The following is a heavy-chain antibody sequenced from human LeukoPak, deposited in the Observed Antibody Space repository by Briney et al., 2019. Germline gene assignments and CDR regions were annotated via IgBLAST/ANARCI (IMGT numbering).Heavy chain of an antibody. CDR3: AKVPSFGVVIDYFDY. J-gene: IGHJ4*02. CDR1: GFTVSSNY. CDR2: ISGSGGST. V-gene: IGHV3-23*01. D-gene: IGHD3-3*01. Sequence: QPGGSLTLSCAASGFTVSSNYMSWVRQAPGKGLEWVSAISGSGGSTYYADSVKGRFTISRDNSKNTLYLQMNSLRAEDTAVYYCAKVPSFGVVIDYFDYWGQGTLVTVSS.